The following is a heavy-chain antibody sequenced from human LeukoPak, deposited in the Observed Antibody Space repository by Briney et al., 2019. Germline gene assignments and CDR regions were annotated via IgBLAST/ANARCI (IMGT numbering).Heavy chain of an antibody. CDR1: GFTFSSYA. D-gene: IGHD2-15*01. Sequence: GGSLRLSCAASGFTFSSYAMSWVRQAPGKGQEWVSAISGSGGSTTYADSVKGRFTISRDNSKNTLYMQMNCLRAGDTAVYYSAKIGAPLVVAAAAQPFDYWGQGTLVTVSS. J-gene: IGHJ4*02. CDR3: AKIGAPLVVAAAAQPFDY. V-gene: IGHV3-23*01. CDR2: ISGSGGST.